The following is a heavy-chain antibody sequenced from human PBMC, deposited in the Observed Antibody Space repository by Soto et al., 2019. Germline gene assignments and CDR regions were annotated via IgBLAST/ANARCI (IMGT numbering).Heavy chain of an antibody. Sequence: PGESLKISCKGSGYSFTSYWISWVRQMPGKGLEWMGRIDPSDSYTNYSPSFQGHVTISADESISTAYLQWSSLKASDTAMYYCARLGYDFWSGYYTPNYYYYGMDVWGQGTTVTVSS. CDR2: IDPSDSYT. CDR1: GYSFTSYW. CDR3: ARLGYDFWSGYYTPNYYYYGMDV. V-gene: IGHV5-10-1*01. J-gene: IGHJ6*02. D-gene: IGHD3-3*01.